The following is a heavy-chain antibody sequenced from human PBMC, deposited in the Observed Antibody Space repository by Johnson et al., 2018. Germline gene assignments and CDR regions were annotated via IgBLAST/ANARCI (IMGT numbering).Heavy chain of an antibody. CDR3: AKDSTDIVVVPAAIPHYYYYYGMDV. CDR1: GFTFSSYG. Sequence: QVQLVQSGGGVVQPGRSLSLSCAASGFTFSSYGMHWVRPAPGKGLEWVAVISYDGSNKYYADSVKGRFTISRANYKNTLYLQMTSLGAEDTAVYYCAKDSTDIVVVPAAIPHYYYYYGMDVWGQGTTVTVSS. V-gene: IGHV3-30*18. CDR2: ISYDGSNK. J-gene: IGHJ6*02. D-gene: IGHD2-2*02.